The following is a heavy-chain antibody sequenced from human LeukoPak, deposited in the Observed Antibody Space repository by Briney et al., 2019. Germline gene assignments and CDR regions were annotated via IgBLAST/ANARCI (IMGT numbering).Heavy chain of an antibody. Sequence: SETLSLTCAVYGGSFSGYHWSWIRQPPGKGLEWIGSIYYSGSTYYNPSLKGRVTISVDTSKCQFSLKLTSVTAADTAVYYCARVWLEQNWFDPWGQGTLVTVSS. CDR2: IYYSGST. CDR1: GGSFSGYH. CDR3: ARVWLEQNWFDP. D-gene: IGHD1/OR15-1a*01. J-gene: IGHJ5*02. V-gene: IGHV4-34*01.